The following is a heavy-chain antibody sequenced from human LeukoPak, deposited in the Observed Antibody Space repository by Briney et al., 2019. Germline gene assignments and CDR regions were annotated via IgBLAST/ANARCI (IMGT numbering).Heavy chain of an antibody. CDR1: GFTFSSYA. J-gene: IGHJ4*02. D-gene: IGHD2-15*01. CDR3: AKSGVLAAVGECFDY. CDR2: ISGTGGST. Sequence: PGGSLRLSCAASGFTFSSYAMSWVRQAPGKGLEWVSVISGTGGSTYYTDSEKGRSTISRDNYKNTLYLQMNSLSAEDTAVYFCAKSGVLAAVGECFDYWGQGTLITVSS. V-gene: IGHV3-23*01.